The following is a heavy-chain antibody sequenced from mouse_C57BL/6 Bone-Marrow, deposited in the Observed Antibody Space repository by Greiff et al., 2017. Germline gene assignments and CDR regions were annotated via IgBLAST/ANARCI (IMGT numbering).Heavy chain of an antibody. V-gene: IGHV1-4*01. Sequence: VQLQESGAELARPGASVKMSCKASGYTFTSYKMHWVKQRPGQGLEWIGYINPSSGYTKYNQKFKDKATLTADKSSSTAYMQPSSLTSEDSAVYYCARPPYFYWYFDVWGTGTTVTVSS. CDR1: GYTFTSYK. CDR2: INPSSGYT. CDR3: ARPPYFYWYFDV. J-gene: IGHJ1*03. D-gene: IGHD1-1*01.